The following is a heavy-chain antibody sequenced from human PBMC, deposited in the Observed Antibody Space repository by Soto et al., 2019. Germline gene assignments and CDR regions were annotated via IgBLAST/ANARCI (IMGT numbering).Heavy chain of an antibody. Sequence: QITLKESGPTLVKPTQTLTLTCTFSAFSLSTGGVGVGWIRQPPGTALEWLALIYLDDDKRYRPSLRSRLTITKDTSKNQVVLTMTNMDPVDTATYYCIQSRCGGDCLQSYASYYYYGMDVWGQGTTVTVSS. CDR3: IQSRCGGDCLQSYASYYYYGMDV. CDR1: AFSLSTGGVG. V-gene: IGHV2-5*02. CDR2: IYLDDDK. J-gene: IGHJ6*02. D-gene: IGHD2-21*02.